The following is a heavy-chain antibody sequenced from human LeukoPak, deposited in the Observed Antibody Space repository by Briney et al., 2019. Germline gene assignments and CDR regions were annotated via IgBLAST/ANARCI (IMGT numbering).Heavy chain of an antibody. D-gene: IGHD6-13*01. CDR1: GGSFSGYY. CDR2: INHSGST. Sequence: SETLSLTCAVYGGSFSGYYWGWIRQPPGKGLEWIGEINHSGSTNYNPSLKSRVTISVDTSKNQFSLKLSSVTAADTAVYYCARENRSVRRGSSSWYGWFDPWGQGTLVTVSS. CDR3: ARENRSVRRGSSSWYGWFDP. J-gene: IGHJ5*02. V-gene: IGHV4-34*01.